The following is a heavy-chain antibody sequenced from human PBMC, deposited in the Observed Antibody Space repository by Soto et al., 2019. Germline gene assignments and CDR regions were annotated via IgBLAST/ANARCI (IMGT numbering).Heavy chain of an antibody. CDR1: GASISGFY. D-gene: IGHD1-1*01. CDR3: VRDGTKTLRDWFDP. J-gene: IGHJ5*02. V-gene: IGHV4-4*07. CDR2: IYATGTT. Sequence: PSETLSLTCTVSGASISGFYWSWIRKSAGKGLEWIGRIYATGTTNYNPSLKSRVMMSVDTSKKQFSLKLRSVTAADTAVYYCVRDGTKTLRDWFDPWGQGISVTVSS.